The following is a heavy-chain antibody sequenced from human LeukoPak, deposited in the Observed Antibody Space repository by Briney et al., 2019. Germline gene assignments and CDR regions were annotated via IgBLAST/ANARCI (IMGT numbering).Heavy chain of an antibody. CDR1: GFSFDDYA. D-gene: IGHD1-26*01. V-gene: IGHV3-43*02. CDR2: ISGDGGST. J-gene: IGHJ3*02. Sequence: GGSLRLPCAASGFSFDDYAMHWVRQAPGKGLEWVSLISGDGGSTYYADSVKGRFTISRDNSKNSLYLQMNSLRTEDTALYYCAKDKYSGSYQDAFDIWGQGTMVTVSS. CDR3: AKDKYSGSYQDAFDI.